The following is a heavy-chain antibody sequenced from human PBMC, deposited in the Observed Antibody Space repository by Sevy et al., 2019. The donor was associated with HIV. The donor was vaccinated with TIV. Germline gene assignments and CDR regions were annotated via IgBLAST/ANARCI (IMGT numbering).Heavy chain of an antibody. CDR1: GGSISSYY. D-gene: IGHD4-17*01. CDR3: ARAYYGGNSGSYYYYYYMDV. CDR2: IYYSGSN. Sequence: SETLSLTCTVSGGSISSYYWSWIRQPPGKGLEWIGYIYYSGSNNYNPSLKSRVTISVDTSKNQFSLKLSSVTAADTAVYYCARAYYGGNSGSYYYYYYMDVWGKGTTVTVSS. J-gene: IGHJ6*03. V-gene: IGHV4-59*08.